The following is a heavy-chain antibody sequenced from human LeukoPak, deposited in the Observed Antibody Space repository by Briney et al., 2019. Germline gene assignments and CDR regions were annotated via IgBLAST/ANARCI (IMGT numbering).Heavy chain of an antibody. CDR1: GYTLTELS. CDR2: FDPEDGET. J-gene: IGHJ4*02. D-gene: IGHD3-10*01. Sequence: ASVEVSCKVSGYTLTELSMHWVRQAPGKGLEWMGGFDPEDGETIYAQKFQGRVTMTEDTSTDTAYMELSSLRSEDTAVYYCATYDLGYGSHYFDYWGQGTLVTVSS. V-gene: IGHV1-24*01. CDR3: ATYDLGYGSHYFDY.